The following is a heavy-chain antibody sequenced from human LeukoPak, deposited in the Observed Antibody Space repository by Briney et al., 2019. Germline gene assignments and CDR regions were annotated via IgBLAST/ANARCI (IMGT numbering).Heavy chain of an antibody. CDR1: GYTFTSYY. D-gene: IGHD6-25*01. CDR2: IIPILGIA. CDR3: ARTSIAAEFEYFQH. J-gene: IGHJ1*01. V-gene: IGHV1-69*02. Sequence: ASVKVSCKASGYTFTSYYMHWVRQAPGQGLEWMGRIIPILGIANYAQKFQGRVTITADKSTSTAYMELSSLRSEDTAVYYCARTSIAAEFEYFQHWGQGTLVTVSS.